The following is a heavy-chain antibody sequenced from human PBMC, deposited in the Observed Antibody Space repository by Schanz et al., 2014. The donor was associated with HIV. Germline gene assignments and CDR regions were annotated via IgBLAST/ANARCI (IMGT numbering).Heavy chain of an antibody. CDR3: ARVYAGSGWQNYFYGLDV. D-gene: IGHD6-19*01. V-gene: IGHV1-2*02. Sequence: QVQLVQSETEVKKPGASVKVSCKASGYSFNGYYLHWVRQAPGQGHEWMGWINPNSGGTKYAQKFQGRVTMTRDTSISTAYMELSRLRSDDTAIYYCARVYAGSGWQNYFYGLDVWGQGTTVTVSS. CDR1: GYSFNGYY. J-gene: IGHJ6*02. CDR2: INPNSGGT.